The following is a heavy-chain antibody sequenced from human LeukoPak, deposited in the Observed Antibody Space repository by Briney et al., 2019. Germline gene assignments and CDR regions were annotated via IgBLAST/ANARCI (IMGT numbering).Heavy chain of an antibody. D-gene: IGHD1-26*01. V-gene: IGHV1-3*01. Sequence: ASVKVSCKASGYTFTIYAMHWVRQAPGQRLEWMGWINAGNGNTKYSQKFQGRVTITRDTSASTAYMELSSLRSEDTAVYYCAREGLLLERAFDIWGQGTMVTVSS. CDR2: INAGNGNT. CDR1: GYTFTIYA. J-gene: IGHJ3*02. CDR3: AREGLLLERAFDI.